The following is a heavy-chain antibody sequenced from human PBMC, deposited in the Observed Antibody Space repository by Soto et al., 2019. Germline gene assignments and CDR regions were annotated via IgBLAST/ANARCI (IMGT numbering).Heavy chain of an antibody. Sequence: PSETLSLTCTVSDGSISSYYWSWIRQPPGKGLEWIGYIYYSGSTTYNPSLKSRVTISVDTSKNQFSLKLSSVTAADTAVYYCARQWSRHFDYWGQGTLVTVSS. J-gene: IGHJ4*02. V-gene: IGHV4-59*08. CDR1: DGSISSYY. CDR2: IYYSGST. CDR3: ARQWSRHFDY. D-gene: IGHD1-26*01.